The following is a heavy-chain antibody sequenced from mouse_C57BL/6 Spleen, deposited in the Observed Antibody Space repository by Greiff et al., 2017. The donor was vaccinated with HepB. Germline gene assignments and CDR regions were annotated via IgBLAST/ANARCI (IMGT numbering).Heavy chain of an antibody. CDR2: INYSGTI. CDR3: ARDLDY. V-gene: IGHV3-5*01. CDR1: GISITTGNYR. J-gene: IGHJ4*01. Sequence: EVQLVESGPGLVKPSQTVFLTCTVTGISITTGNYRWSWIRQFPGNKLEWIGYINYSGTITYNPSLTSRTTITRDTPKNQFFLEMNSLTAEDTATYYCARDLDYWGQGTSVTVSS.